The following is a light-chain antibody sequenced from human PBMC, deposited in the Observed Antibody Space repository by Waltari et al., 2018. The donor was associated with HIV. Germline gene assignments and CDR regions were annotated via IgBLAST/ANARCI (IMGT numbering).Light chain of an antibody. Sequence: QSTLTQPASVSGSPGQSMTIPCFGSSPGSRSYTLVSRFQHRPGAAPKLLIYDVTPRPSGISSRFSGSKSGSTVSLTISGLQAEDEADYYCCSYTSPTTLDVIFGGGTKLTVL. V-gene: IGLV2-14*03. CDR3: CSYTSPTTLDVI. J-gene: IGLJ2*01. CDR2: DVT. CDR1: SPGSRSYTL.